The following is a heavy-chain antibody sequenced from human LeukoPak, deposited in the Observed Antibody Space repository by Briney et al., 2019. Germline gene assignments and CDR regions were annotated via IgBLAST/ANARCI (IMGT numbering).Heavy chain of an antibody. Sequence: SETLSLTCSVSIGSISSSKWWSWVRQSPVKGLEWIGEIYLYGTTNYNPSFTSRVTMSVDRSRNQFSLKLTSVTAADTAVYYCARQGQRRNPWYYFDYWGQGALVTVSS. D-gene: IGHD1-1*01. J-gene: IGHJ4*02. CDR1: IGSISSSKW. CDR2: IYLYGTT. CDR3: ARQGQRRNPWYYFDY. V-gene: IGHV4-4*02.